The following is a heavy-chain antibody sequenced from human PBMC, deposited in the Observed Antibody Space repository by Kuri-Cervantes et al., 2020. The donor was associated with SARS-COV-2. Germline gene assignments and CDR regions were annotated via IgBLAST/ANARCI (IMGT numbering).Heavy chain of an antibody. J-gene: IGHJ6*04. Sequence: SQTLSLTCAISGDSVPSNSAAWNWIRQSPSRGLEWLGRTYYRSKWYNDYAVSVKSRITINPDTSKNQFPLKLSSVTAADTAVYYCARPGGFLDVWGKGTTVTVSS. V-gene: IGHV6-1*01. CDR1: GDSVPSNSAA. D-gene: IGHD4-23*01. CDR3: ARPGGFLDV. CDR2: TYYRSKWYN.